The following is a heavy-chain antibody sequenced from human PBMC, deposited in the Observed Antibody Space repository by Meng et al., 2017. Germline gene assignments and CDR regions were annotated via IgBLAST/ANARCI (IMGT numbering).Heavy chain of an antibody. D-gene: IGHD2-2*01. V-gene: IGHV1-69*13. Sequence: SVKVSCKASGGTFSSYAISWVRQAPGQGLEWMGGIIPIFGTANYAQKFQGRVTITADESTSTAHMELSSLRSEDTAVYYCASDTYCSSTSCYGWGGYYYYGMDVWGQGTTVTVSS. CDR2: IIPIFGTA. CDR3: ASDTYCSSTSCYGWGGYYYYGMDV. J-gene: IGHJ6*02. CDR1: GGTFSSYA.